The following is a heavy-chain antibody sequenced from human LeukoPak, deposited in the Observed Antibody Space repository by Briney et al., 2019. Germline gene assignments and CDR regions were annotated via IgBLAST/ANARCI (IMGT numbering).Heavy chain of an antibody. CDR2: IYHSGST. CDR3: ARAPRDSSSSNYMRRFDY. V-gene: IGHV4-38-2*01. CDR1: GYSISSDNY. Sequence: AETLSLTCAVSGYSISSDNYWVWIRQPPGQGLEWTGGIYHSGSTYYNPSLKSRVTMSVDPSKNQFSLKLTSVTAADAAVYYCARAPRDSSSSNYMRRFDYWGQGTLVSVSS. J-gene: IGHJ4*02. D-gene: IGHD3-22*01.